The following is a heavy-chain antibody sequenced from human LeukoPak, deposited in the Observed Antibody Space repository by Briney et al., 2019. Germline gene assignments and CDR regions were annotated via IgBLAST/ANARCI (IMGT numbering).Heavy chain of an antibody. CDR3: AKDPHYYGSGSYYNERYYYYMDV. CDR1: GFTFSSYG. J-gene: IGHJ6*03. D-gene: IGHD3-10*01. V-gene: IGHV3-30*02. CDR2: IRYDGSNK. Sequence: GGSLRLSCAASGFTFSSYGMHWVRQTPGKWLEWVAFIRYDGSNKYYADSVKGRFTISRDNSKNTLYLQMNSLRAEDTAVYYCAKDPHYYGSGSYYNERYYYYMDVWGKGTTVTISS.